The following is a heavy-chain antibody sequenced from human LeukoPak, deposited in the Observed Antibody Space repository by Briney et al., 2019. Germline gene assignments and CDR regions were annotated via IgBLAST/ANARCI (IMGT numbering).Heavy chain of an antibody. CDR2: INPNSGGT. V-gene: IGHV1-2*02. J-gene: IGHJ3*02. CDR1: GYTFTGYY. CDR3: ARARRTYDILTGYHPMGAFDI. D-gene: IGHD3-9*01. Sequence: ASVKVSCKASGYTFTGYYMHWVRQAPGQGLEWMGWINPNSGGTNYAQKFQGRVTMTRDTSISTAYMELSRLRSDDTAVYYGARARRTYDILTGYHPMGAFDIWGQGTMVTVSS.